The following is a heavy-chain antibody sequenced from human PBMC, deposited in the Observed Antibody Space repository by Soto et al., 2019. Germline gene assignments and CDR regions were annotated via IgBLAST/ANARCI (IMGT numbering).Heavy chain of an antibody. D-gene: IGHD2-2*01. J-gene: IGHJ4*02. CDR1: GYTFTSYG. CDR2: ISAYNGNT. Sequence: ASVKVSCKASGYTFTSYGISWVRQAPGQGLEWMGWISAYNGNTNYAQKLQGRVTMTTDTPTSTAYMELRSLRSDDTAVYYCTRDSPSRCYLDYWGQGTLVTVSS. V-gene: IGHV1-18*01. CDR3: TRDSPSRCYLDY.